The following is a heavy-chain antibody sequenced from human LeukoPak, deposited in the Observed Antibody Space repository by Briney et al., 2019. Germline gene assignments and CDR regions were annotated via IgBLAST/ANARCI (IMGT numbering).Heavy chain of an antibody. V-gene: IGHV4-59*01. D-gene: IGHD3-10*01. J-gene: IGHJ5*02. CDR1: GGSISSYY. CDR2: IYYSGST. CDR3: ARELDGSGSYPQNWFDP. Sequence: SETLSLTCTVSGGSISSYYWSWIRQPPGKGLEWIGYIYYSGSTNYNPSLKSRVTISVDTSKNQFSLKLSSVTAADMAVYYCARELDGSGSYPQNWFDPWGQGTLVTVSS.